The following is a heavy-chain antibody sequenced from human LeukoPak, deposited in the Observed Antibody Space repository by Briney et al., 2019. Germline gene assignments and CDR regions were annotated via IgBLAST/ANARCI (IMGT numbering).Heavy chain of an antibody. CDR3: VREYSGYAFDY. Sequence: GGSLRLSCAASGFTFSSYWMSWVRRAPGKGLEWVAKIKEDGSEKYYVDSVKGRFTISRDNAKKSLYLQMNSLRAEDTAVYYCVREYSGYAFDYSGQGTLVTVSS. CDR2: IKEDGSEK. CDR1: GFTFSSYW. D-gene: IGHD5-12*01. J-gene: IGHJ4*02. V-gene: IGHV3-7*04.